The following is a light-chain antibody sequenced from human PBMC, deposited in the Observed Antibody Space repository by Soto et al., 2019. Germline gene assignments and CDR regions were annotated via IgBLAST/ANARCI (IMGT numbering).Light chain of an antibody. CDR1: SCNVGSNS. CDR2: SSS. J-gene: IGLJ2*01. V-gene: IGLV1-44*01. CDR3: AAWDDSLYVVV. Sequence: QSVLTQPPSASGTPGQRVTISCSGSSCNVGSNSVNWYQHFPGRAPKVLIYSSSKRRSGVPDRLSGSNYGTSAPLAISGLQSEDEADYYCAAWDDSLYVVVFGGGTKVTVL.